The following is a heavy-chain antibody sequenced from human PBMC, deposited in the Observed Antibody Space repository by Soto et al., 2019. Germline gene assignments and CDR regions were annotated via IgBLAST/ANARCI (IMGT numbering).Heavy chain of an antibody. Sequence: GGSLRLSCAASGFTFSSYAMSWVRQAPGKGLEWVSAISGSGGSTYYADSVKGRFTISRDNSKNTLYLQMNSLRAEDTAVYYCAKGSEKIIVVVVAATFDYWGQGTLVTVSS. D-gene: IGHD2-15*01. CDR2: ISGSGGST. J-gene: IGHJ4*02. CDR3: AKGSEKIIVVVVAATFDY. CDR1: GFTFSSYA. V-gene: IGHV3-23*01.